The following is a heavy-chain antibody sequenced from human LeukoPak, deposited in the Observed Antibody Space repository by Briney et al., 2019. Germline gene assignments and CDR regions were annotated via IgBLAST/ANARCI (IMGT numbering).Heavy chain of an antibody. J-gene: IGHJ6*03. V-gene: IGHV3-23*01. CDR2: TSGSGHNT. CDR3: ARHAVAGTPAMDV. Sequence: GGSLRLSCTASGFTFSNHGMSWVRQAPGKGLEWVSATSGSGHNTYYADCVEGRFTISRDNSKNTLYLQMNSLRAEDTAVFYCARHAVAGTPAMDVRGKGTTVTVSS. CDR1: GFTFSNHG. D-gene: IGHD6-19*01.